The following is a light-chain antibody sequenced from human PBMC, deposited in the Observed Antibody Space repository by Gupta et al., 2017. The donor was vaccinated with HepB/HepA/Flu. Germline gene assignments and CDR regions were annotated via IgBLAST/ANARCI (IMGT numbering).Light chain of an antibody. J-gene: IGKJ2*01. CDR3: QQYDNLPMYT. V-gene: IGKV1-33*01. CDR1: QDISNY. CDR2: DAS. Sequence: DIQMPQSPLSLSASVGDRVTITCQASQDISNYLNLYQQKPGKAPKLLIYDASNLETGVPSRFSGSGSGTDFTFTISSLQPEDIATYYCQQYDNLPMYTFGQGTKLEIK.